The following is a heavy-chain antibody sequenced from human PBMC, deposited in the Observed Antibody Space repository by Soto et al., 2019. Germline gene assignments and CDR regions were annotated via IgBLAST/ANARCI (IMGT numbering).Heavy chain of an antibody. CDR1: GGSFSGYY. CDR3: ARGVREQLVRGSYYYYMDV. V-gene: IGHV4-34*01. D-gene: IGHD6-6*01. CDR2: INHSGST. Sequence: QVQLQQWGAGLLKPSETLSLTCAVYGGSFSGYYWSWIRQPPGKGLAWLGEINHSGSTNYNPSLKSRVSISVDTSKNQVSLKLSSVTAADTAVYYCARGVREQLVRGSYYYYMDVWGKGTTVTVSS. J-gene: IGHJ6*03.